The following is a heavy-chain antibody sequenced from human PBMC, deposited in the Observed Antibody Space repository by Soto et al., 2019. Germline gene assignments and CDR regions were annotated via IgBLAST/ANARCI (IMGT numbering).Heavy chain of an antibody. CDR1: EFTFSSYT. V-gene: IGHV3-23*01. D-gene: IGHD3-10*01. J-gene: IGHJ4*02. Sequence: GGSLRLSCAASEFTFSSYTMSWVRQAPGKGLEWVSAISGSGGSTFYADSVKGRFTISRDNSKNTLYLQMNSLRAEDTAVYYCAKDHYGSGSYYNFIDCWGQGTLVTVSS. CDR2: ISGSGGST. CDR3: AKDHYGSGSYYNFIDC.